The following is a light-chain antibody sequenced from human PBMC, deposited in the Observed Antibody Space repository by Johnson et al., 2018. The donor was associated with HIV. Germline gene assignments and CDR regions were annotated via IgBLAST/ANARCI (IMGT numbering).Light chain of an antibody. CDR2: DIN. V-gene: IGLV1-51*01. Sequence: QSVLTQPPSVSAAPGQTVTISCSGSSSNVGSSFVSWYRQVPGTAPKLLIYDINKRPSGIPGRFSGSKSGPSATLGITGLQTGDEADYYCGTWDSSLTSYVFGAGTKVTVL. J-gene: IGLJ1*01. CDR1: SSNVGSSF. CDR3: GTWDSSLTSYV.